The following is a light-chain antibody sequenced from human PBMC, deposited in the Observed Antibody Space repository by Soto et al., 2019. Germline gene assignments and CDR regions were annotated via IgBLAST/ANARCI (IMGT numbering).Light chain of an antibody. Sequence: EIVMTQSPLSLPVTPGEPASMSCRSSQSLLHSDGHNYLGWYVHKPGHSPQLLIYLGSNRASGVPDRFSGSGSGTDFTLKISRVQAEDVGVYFCMQALQTPTFGGGTKVEIK. CDR1: QSLLHSDGHNY. CDR2: LGS. J-gene: IGKJ4*01. CDR3: MQALQTPT. V-gene: IGKV2-28*01.